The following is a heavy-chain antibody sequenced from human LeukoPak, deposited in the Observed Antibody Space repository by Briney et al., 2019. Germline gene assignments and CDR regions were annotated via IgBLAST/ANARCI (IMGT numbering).Heavy chain of an antibody. D-gene: IGHD5-18*01. CDR1: GYTFTGYY. CDR2: INPNSGGT. J-gene: IGHJ6*03. Sequence: AASVKVSCKASGYTFTGYYMHWVRQAPGQGLEWMGWINPNSGGTNYAQKFQGRVTMTRDTSISTAYMELSRLRSDDTAVYYCAREGGYSYGSNYYYYMDVWGKGTTVTVSS. CDR3: AREGGYSYGSNYYYYMDV. V-gene: IGHV1-2*02.